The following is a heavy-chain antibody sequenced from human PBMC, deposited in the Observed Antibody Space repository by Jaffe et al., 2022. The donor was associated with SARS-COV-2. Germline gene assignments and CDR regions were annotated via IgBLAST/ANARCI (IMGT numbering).Heavy chain of an antibody. D-gene: IGHD5-12*01. Sequence: QVQLVESGGGVVQPGRSLRLSCAASGFTFSSYGMHWVRQAPGKGLEWVAVISYDGSNKYYADSVKGRFTISRDNSKNTLYLQMNSLRAEDTAVYYCAKLAWEDIVASYWGQGTLVTVSS. CDR3: AKLAWEDIVASY. CDR2: ISYDGSNK. V-gene: IGHV3-30*18. CDR1: GFTFSSYG. J-gene: IGHJ4*02.